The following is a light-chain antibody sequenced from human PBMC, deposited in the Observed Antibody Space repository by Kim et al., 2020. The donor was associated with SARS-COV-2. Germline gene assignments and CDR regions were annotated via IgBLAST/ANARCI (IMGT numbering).Light chain of an antibody. CDR2: SNN. V-gene: IGLV1-44*01. Sequence: QSVLTQPPSASGTPGQRVTISCSGSSSNIGSNNVVWYQQLPGAAPNLLIYSNNQRPSGIPDRFSGSRSGTSASLAISGLQSGDEADYYCAVWDDSLKQGVFGGVTQVTVL. CDR3: AVWDDSLKQGV. J-gene: IGLJ3*02. CDR1: SSNIGSNN.